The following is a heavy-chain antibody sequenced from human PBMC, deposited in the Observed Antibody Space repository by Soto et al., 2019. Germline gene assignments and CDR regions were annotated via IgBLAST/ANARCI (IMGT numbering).Heavy chain of an antibody. V-gene: IGHV1-18*04. CDR3: ARDKEYSSSTIFWYYYYGMDV. D-gene: IGHD6-6*01. Sequence: GASVKVSCNASGYTFTSYGISWVQQAPGQGLEWMGWISAYNGNTNYAQKLQGRVTMTTDTSTSTAYMELRSLRSDDTAVYYCARDKEYSSSTIFWYYYYGMDVWGQGTTVTVSS. J-gene: IGHJ6*02. CDR2: ISAYNGNT. CDR1: GYTFTSYG.